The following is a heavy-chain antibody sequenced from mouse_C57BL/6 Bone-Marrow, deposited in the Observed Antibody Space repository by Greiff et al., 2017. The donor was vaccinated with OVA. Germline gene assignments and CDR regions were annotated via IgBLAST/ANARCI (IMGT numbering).Heavy chain of an antibody. CDR2: IDPEDGDT. CDR1: GFNIQDYY. V-gene: IGHV14-1*01. Sequence: EVKLMESGAELVRPGASVKLSCTASGFNIQDYYMHWVKQRPEPGLEWIGRIDPEDGDTEYAPKFQGKATMTADTSPNTAYLQLSSLTSEDTAVDYCTKGTITTVVPYYYFDYWGQGTTLTVSA. CDR3: TKGTITTVVPYYYFDY. D-gene: IGHD1-1*01. J-gene: IGHJ2*01.